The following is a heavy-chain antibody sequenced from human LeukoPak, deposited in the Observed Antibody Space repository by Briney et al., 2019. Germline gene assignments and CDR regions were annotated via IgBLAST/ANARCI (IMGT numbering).Heavy chain of an antibody. V-gene: IGHV3-23*01. CDR1: GFTFSSYG. Sequence: GGSLRLSCAASGFTFSSYGMSWVRQAPGKGLEWVSAISGSGGSTYYADSVKGRFTISRDNSKNTLYLQMNSLKTEDTAVYYCTTGLRYYGSGSYYNANMDVWGKGTTVTVS. CDR2: ISGSGGST. D-gene: IGHD3-10*01. CDR3: TTGLRYYGSGSYYNANMDV. J-gene: IGHJ6*03.